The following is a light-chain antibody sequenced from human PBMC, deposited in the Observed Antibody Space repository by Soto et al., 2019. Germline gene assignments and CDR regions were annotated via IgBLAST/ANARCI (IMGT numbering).Light chain of an antibody. CDR1: SSSIGAGYD. V-gene: IGLV1-40*01. CDR2: ANT. Sequence: QSVLTQSPPVSGAPGQRVTISCTGSSSSIGAGYDVHWYQQFPGTAPKLLIYANTNRPSGVPDRFSGSKSGTSASLAITGLQPEDEADYYCQSYDSSLKNSVFGGGTKLTVL. CDR3: QSYDSSLKNSV. J-gene: IGLJ3*02.